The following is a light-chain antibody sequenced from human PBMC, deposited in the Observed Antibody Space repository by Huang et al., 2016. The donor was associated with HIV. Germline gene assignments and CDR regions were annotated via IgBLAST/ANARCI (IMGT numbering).Light chain of an antibody. Sequence: EIVMTQSPATLSVSPAERAALSCTASQNVSSNLAWYQEKPGQAPSLLIYDTSTRATGIPARFTGSGSGTEFTLTISSLQSEDFAVYYCQQYYNWPPYTFGQGTNLEIK. V-gene: IGKV3D-15*01. J-gene: IGKJ2*01. CDR1: QNVSSN. CDR2: DTS. CDR3: QQYYNWPPYT.